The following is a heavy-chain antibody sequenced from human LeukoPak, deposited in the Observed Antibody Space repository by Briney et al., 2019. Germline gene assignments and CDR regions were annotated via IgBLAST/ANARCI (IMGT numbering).Heavy chain of an antibody. CDR2: ISTSSSYI. Sequence: PGGSLRLSCAASGFTFSSYSLNWVCQAPGKGLEWVSSISTSSSYIYHADSVKGRFNISRDNAKKSLYLQMHRLRAEDTAVYYCARDRGETYDFWSGSPPNWFDPWGQGTLVTVSS. CDR3: ARDRGETYDFWSGSPPNWFDP. D-gene: IGHD3-3*01. CDR1: GFTFSSYS. V-gene: IGHV3-21*01. J-gene: IGHJ5*02.